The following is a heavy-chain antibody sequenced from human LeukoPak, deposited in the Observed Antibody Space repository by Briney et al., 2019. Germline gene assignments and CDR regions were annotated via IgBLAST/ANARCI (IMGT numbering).Heavy chain of an antibody. V-gene: IGHV5-51*01. CDR3: ARTDRQGYDYYYGMDV. CDR1: EYSFTNYW. Sequence: GESLKISCKGSEYSFTNYWIGWVRQMPGKGLEWMGIIYPGGSDTRYSPSFQGQVTISVDKSISTAYLQWSSLKASDTAMYYCARTDRQGYDYYYGMDVWGQGTTVTVSS. CDR2: IYPGGSDT. J-gene: IGHJ6*02.